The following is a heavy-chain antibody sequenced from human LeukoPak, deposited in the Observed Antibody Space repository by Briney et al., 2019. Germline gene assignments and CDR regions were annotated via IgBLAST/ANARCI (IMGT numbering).Heavy chain of an antibody. CDR1: GFTFSTYA. D-gene: IGHD3-9*01. Sequence: GGSLRLSCAASGFTFSTYAMSWVRQAPGKGLEWVSAISGSGGSTYYADSVKGRFTISRDNAKNSLYLQMNSLRAEDTAVYYCARDDILTGYPTPFDSWGQGTLVTVSS. CDR3: ARDDILTGYPTPFDS. J-gene: IGHJ4*02. CDR2: ISGSGGST. V-gene: IGHV3-23*01.